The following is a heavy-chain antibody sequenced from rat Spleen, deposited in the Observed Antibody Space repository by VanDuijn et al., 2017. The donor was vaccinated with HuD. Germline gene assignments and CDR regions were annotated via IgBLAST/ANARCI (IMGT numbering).Heavy chain of an antibody. CDR1: GFSLSGNI. D-gene: IGHD1-11*01. CDR3: TGIPNWFAY. Sequence: QVQLKESGPGLVQPSQTLSLTCTVSGFSLSGNIVHWVRQPPGKGLEWMGRMRFYGDTRYNSVLKSRLSISRDTSKSQVFLKMNSLQTEDTAMYFCTGIPNWFAYWGQGTLVTVSS. V-gene: IGHV2S30*01. CDR2: MRFYGDT. J-gene: IGHJ3*01.